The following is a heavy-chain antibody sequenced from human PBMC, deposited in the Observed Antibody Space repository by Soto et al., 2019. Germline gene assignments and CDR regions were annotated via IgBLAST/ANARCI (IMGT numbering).Heavy chain of an antibody. Sequence: PSETLSLTCTVSGGSISSYYWSWIRQPAGKGLEWIGRIYTSGSTNYNPSLKSRVTMSVDTSKNQFSLKPSSVTAADTAVYYCARESIKESITMTVVVDYWGQGTLVTVYS. CDR2: IYTSGST. V-gene: IGHV4-4*07. CDR3: ARESIKESITMTVVVDY. D-gene: IGHD3-22*01. J-gene: IGHJ4*02. CDR1: GGSISSYY.